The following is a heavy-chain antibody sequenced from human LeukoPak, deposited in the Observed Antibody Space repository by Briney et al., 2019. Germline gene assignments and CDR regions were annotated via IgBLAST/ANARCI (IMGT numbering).Heavy chain of an antibody. CDR3: ARGGYSSSWSY. V-gene: IGHV4-4*02. Sequence: SETLSLTCTVSGGSISSSYWWSWVRQPPGKGLEWIGEINHSGSTNYNPSLKSRVTISVDTSKNQFSLKLSSVTAADTAVYYCARGGYSSSWSYWGQGTLVTVSS. CDR1: GGSISSSYW. D-gene: IGHD6-13*01. J-gene: IGHJ4*02. CDR2: INHSGST.